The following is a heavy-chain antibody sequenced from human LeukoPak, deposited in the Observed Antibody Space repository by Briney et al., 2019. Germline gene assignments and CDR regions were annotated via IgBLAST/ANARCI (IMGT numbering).Heavy chain of an antibody. CDR3: ARGRGFDY. J-gene: IGHJ4*02. V-gene: IGHV3-7*01. CDR1: GFSFSNYG. Sequence: GGSLRLSCAASGFSFSNYGMNWVRQAPGKGLEWVANIKQDGSEKYYVDSVKGRFTISRDNAKNSLYLQMNSLRAEDTAVYYCARGRGFDYWGQGTLVTVSS. CDR2: IKQDGSEK.